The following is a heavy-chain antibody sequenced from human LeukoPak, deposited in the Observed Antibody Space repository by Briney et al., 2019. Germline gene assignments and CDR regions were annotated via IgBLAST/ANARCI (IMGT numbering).Heavy chain of an antibody. Sequence: SETLSLTCTVSGGSISGYYWSRIRQPPGKGLQWIGYIFYSGRTNYNPSLKSRVTISVDTSKKQISLNLSSVTAADTATYYCARYGVPYYYYYMDVWGKGTTVTVFS. D-gene: IGHD4-17*01. CDR3: ARYGVPYYYYYMDV. V-gene: IGHV4-59*01. CDR2: IFYSGRT. J-gene: IGHJ6*03. CDR1: GGSISGYY.